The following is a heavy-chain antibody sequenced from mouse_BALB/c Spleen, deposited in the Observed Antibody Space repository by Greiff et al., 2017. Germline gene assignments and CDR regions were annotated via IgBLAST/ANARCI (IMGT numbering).Heavy chain of an antibody. Sequence: VQLQQSGTVLARPGASVKMSCKASGYTFTSYWMHWVKQRPGQGLEWIGAIYPGNSDTSYNQKFKGKAKLTAVTSTSTAYMELSSLTNEDSAVYYCTSGSSYGWFAYWGQGTLVTVSA. CDR2: IYPGNSDT. V-gene: IGHV1-5*01. CDR3: TSGSSYGWFAY. J-gene: IGHJ3*01. D-gene: IGHD1-1*01. CDR1: GYTFTSYW.